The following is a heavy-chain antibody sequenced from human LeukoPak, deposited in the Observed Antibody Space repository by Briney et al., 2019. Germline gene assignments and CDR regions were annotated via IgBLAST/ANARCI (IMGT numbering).Heavy chain of an antibody. CDR2: INPNSGGT. D-gene: IGHD6-13*01. J-gene: IGHJ4*02. V-gene: IGHV1-2*02. Sequence: ASVKVSCKASGYPFTGYYMHWVRQAPGQGLEWMGWINPNSGGTNYAQKFQGRVTMTRDTSISTAYMELSGLRSDDTAVYYCARVIIGHDSSSNFDYWGQGTLVTVSS. CDR3: ARVIIGHDSSSNFDY. CDR1: GYPFTGYY.